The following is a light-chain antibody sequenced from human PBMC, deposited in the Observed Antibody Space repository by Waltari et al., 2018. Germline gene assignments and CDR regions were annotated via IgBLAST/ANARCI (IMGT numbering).Light chain of an antibody. CDR3: QQYNSYSWT. CDR1: QSISSW. CDR2: KAS. Sequence: DLKMTQSPSTLPASVGDRVSITCRASQSISSWLAWYQPKPGKAPKLLIYKASSLESGVPSRFSGSGSGTEFTLTISSLQPDDFATYYCQQYNSYSWTFGQGTKVEIK. J-gene: IGKJ1*01. V-gene: IGKV1-5*03.